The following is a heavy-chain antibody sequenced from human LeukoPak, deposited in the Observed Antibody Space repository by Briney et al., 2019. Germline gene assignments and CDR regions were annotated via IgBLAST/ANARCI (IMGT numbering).Heavy chain of an antibody. CDR2: ISSSSNYI. CDR1: GFTFSSYS. D-gene: IGHD6-19*01. Sequence: GGSLRLSCAASGFTFSSYSMNWVRQAPGKGLEWVSFISSSSNYIYYADSVKGRFTISRDNAKNSLYLQMNSLRAEDTAVYYCARDLAPGWYFDYWGQGTLVTVSS. V-gene: IGHV3-21*01. J-gene: IGHJ4*02. CDR3: ARDLAPGWYFDY.